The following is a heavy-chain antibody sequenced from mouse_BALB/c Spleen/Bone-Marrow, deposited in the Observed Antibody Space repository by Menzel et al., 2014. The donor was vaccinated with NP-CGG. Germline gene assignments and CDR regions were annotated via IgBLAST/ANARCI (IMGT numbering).Heavy chain of an antibody. CDR2: ISNGGGSA. CDR3: ARHDYRYDAWFAY. CDR1: GFTFSDYY. Sequence: EVNVVDSGGGLVQPGGSLKLSCATSGFTFSDYYMYWVRQAPEKRLEWVAYISNGGGSAYYPDTVKGRFTISRDNDKNTLYLQMSRLKSEDTAVYYCARHDYRYDAWFAYWGQGTLVTVSA. J-gene: IGHJ3*01. V-gene: IGHV5-12*02. D-gene: IGHD2-14*01.